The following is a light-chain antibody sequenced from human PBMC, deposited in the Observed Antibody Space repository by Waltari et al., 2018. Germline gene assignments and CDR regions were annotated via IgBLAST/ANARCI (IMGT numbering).Light chain of an antibody. J-gene: IGKJ1*01. CDR3: QQSYTSPWT. CDR2: ATS. CDR1: QSISTY. Sequence: DIQMTQSPSSLSASVGDRVTITCRASQSISTYLNWYQQIPWKAPKLLIYATSNLQSGVPSRFSGSGSGTHFTLTISSLQPEDFSIYYCQQSYTSPWTFGQGTRVEIK. V-gene: IGKV1-39*01.